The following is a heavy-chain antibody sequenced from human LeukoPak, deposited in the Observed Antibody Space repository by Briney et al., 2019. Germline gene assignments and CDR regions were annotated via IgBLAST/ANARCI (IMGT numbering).Heavy chain of an antibody. CDR2: IYPSGST. D-gene: IGHD3-3*01. CDR1: GASISSNNL. CDR3: ARHTDYDFWSGYKD. J-gene: IGHJ4*02. V-gene: IGHV4-4*02. Sequence: PSETLSLTCAVSGASISSNNLWSWVRQPPGKGLEWIGEIYPSGSTNYNPSLKSRVTISVDTSKNQFSLKLSSVTAADTAVYYCARHTDYDFWSGYKDWGQGTLVTVSS.